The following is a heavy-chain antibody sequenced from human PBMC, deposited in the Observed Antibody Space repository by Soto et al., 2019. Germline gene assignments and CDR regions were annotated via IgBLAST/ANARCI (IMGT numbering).Heavy chain of an antibody. CDR2: IFSSGST. J-gene: IGHJ4*02. CDR1: GGSINTFY. CDR3: AREGSYSAYNFAHGIQLWSFDF. V-gene: IGHV4-4*07. D-gene: IGHD5-12*01. Sequence: SETLSLTCTASGGSINTFYWSWVRQPAGKGLEWIGRIFSSGSTTYNPSLESRVATSVGTSKNHFSLNLISMTAADMAVYYCAREGSYSAYNFAHGIQLWSFDFWGQGALVTVSS.